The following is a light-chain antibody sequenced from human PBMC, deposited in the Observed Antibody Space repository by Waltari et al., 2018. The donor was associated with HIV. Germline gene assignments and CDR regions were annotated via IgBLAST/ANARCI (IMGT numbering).Light chain of an antibody. CDR1: RNILYNSNNKNY. CDR2: WAS. CDR3: QQYFNAPIT. Sequence: DIVMTQSPDSLALSLGERATINCKSSRNILYNSNNKNYLAWYQQKPGQPPQLLIYWASTREIGVPDRFSGSGSGTNCTRTINSLQTEDVAGYYCQQYFNAPITFGGGTRVEI. J-gene: IGKJ4*01. V-gene: IGKV4-1*01.